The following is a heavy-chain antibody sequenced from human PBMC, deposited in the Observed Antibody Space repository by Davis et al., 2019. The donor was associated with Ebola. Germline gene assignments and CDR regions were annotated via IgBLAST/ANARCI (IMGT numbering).Heavy chain of an antibody. CDR1: GDSVSSNSST. D-gene: IGHD5-18*01. Sequence: HSQTLSLTCAISGDSVSSNSSTWNWIRQSPSRGLEWLGRTYYMSKWYNDYAPSVVGRISINADTSKNHFSLQLNSVTPEDTAMYYCTRGWLRGGMDVWGEGTTVTV. CDR3: TRGWLRGGMDV. V-gene: IGHV6-1*01. J-gene: IGHJ6*02. CDR2: TYYMSKWYN.